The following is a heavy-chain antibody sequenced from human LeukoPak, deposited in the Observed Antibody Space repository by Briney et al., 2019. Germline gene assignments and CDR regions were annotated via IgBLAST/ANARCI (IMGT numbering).Heavy chain of an antibody. Sequence: PSETLSLTCTVSGGSISSSSYYWGWIRQPPGKGLEWIGSIYYSGSTYYNPSLKSRVTISVDTSKNQFSLKLSSVTAADTAVYYCARRGITMVRGVFFDYWGQGTLVTVSS. CDR1: GGSISSSSYY. V-gene: IGHV4-39*01. CDR3: ARRGITMVRGVFFDY. D-gene: IGHD3-10*01. J-gene: IGHJ4*02. CDR2: IYYSGST.